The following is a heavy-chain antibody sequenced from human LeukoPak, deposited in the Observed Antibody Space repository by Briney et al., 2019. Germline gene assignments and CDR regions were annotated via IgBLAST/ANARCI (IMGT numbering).Heavy chain of an antibody. J-gene: IGHJ5*02. V-gene: IGHV3-23*01. D-gene: IGHD6-13*01. CDR1: GFTFSSYA. CDR3: ASGGSSSWYQNRGAYSWFDP. Sequence: GGSLRLSCAASGFTFSSYAMSWVRQAPGKELEWVSAISGSGGSTYYADSVKGRFTISRDNSKNTLYLQMNSLRAEDTAVYYCASGGSSSWYQNRGAYSWFDPWGQGTLVTVSS. CDR2: ISGSGGST.